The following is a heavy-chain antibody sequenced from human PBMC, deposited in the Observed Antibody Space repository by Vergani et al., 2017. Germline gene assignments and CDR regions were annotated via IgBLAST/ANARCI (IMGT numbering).Heavy chain of an antibody. CDR3: ARDGYSYGPGGMDV. CDR1: GGSISSYY. V-gene: IGHV4-59*01. Sequence: QVQLQESGPGLVKPSETLSLTCTVSGGSISSYYWSWIRQPPGKGLEWIGVIYYSGSTNYNPSLKSRVTISVDTSKNQFSLKLSSVTAADTAVYYCARDGYSYGPGGMDVWGQGTTVTVSS. D-gene: IGHD5-18*01. CDR2: IYYSGST. J-gene: IGHJ6*02.